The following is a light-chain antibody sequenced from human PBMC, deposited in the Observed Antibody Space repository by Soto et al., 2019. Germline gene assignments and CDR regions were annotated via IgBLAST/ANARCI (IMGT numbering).Light chain of an antibody. CDR2: GAS. Sequence: EIVLTQSPGTLSFSPGEIATLSCSASQSVSSSYLAWYQQKPGQAPRLLICGASSSATGIPDRFSGSGSGTDFALTISRLEPEGCAVYYCQQYGRSPRTCGQGTKVDIK. V-gene: IGKV3-20*01. J-gene: IGKJ1*01. CDR3: QQYGRSPRT. CDR1: QSVSSSY.